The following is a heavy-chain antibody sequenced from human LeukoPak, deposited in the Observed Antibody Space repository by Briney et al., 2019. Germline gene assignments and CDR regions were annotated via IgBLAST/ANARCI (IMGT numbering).Heavy chain of an antibody. Sequence: GGSLRLSCAASGFTVSSNYTSWVRQAPGKGLEWVSVIYSGGSTYYADSVKGRFTISRDNSKNTLYLQMNSLRAEDTAVYYCAFPLGYSSSGYGLFAYGGQGPLVPASS. J-gene: IGHJ4*02. CDR1: GFTVSSNY. D-gene: IGHD6-13*01. V-gene: IGHV3-66*01. CDR2: IYSGGST. CDR3: AFPLGYSSSGYGLFAY.